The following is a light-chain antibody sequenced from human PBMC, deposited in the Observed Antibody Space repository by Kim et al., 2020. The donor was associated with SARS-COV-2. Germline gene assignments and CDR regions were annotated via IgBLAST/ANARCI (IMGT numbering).Light chain of an antibody. Sequence: GQSVTYSVTGTSNAVGGYNYVSGYQLHRGKAPILMIYSVTERPSGVPDRFSGSKSGNTAFLTISGLQAEDEADYYCSSYAGSSSLLFGGGTQLTVL. CDR2: SVT. J-gene: IGLJ3*02. V-gene: IGLV2-11*01. CDR3: SSYAGSSSLL. CDR1: SNAVGGYNY.